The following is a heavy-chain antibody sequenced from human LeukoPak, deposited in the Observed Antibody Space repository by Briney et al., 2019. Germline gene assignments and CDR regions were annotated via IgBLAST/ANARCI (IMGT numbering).Heavy chain of an antibody. CDR2: ISYSGNT. J-gene: IGHJ1*01. CDR1: GGSVSSSKYL. CDR3: AGLGVMVLVYQSES. Sequence: PSETLSLTCAVSGGSVSSSKYLWGWIRQPPGKELEWIGSISYSGNTAYNPSLKSRVTLSVDTSKNQFSLKLTSVTAADSAVYYCAGLGVMVLVYQSESWGQGTPVTVSS. D-gene: IGHD2-8*01. V-gene: IGHV4-39*07.